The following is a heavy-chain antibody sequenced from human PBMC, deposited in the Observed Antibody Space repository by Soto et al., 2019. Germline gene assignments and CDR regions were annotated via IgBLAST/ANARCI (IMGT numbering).Heavy chain of an antibody. CDR1: GGSISSYD. V-gene: IGHV4-59*01. J-gene: IGHJ1*01. CDR2: IYYSGGT. Sequence: SETLSLTCTDSGGSISSYDCSWIRQPPGKGMECVGYIYYSGGTKYSPSLKSRGTISLDTTKIQLSLKLRYVTVAETAVYYCARLGSGSSKRFDLGGQGKLVTVS. CDR3: ARLGSGSSKRFDL. D-gene: IGHD3-10*02.